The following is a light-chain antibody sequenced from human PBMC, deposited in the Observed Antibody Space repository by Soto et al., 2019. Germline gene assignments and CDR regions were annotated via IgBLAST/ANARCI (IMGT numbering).Light chain of an antibody. CDR2: GAS. CDR3: QQYHNWPPQYT. V-gene: IGKV3-15*01. J-gene: IGKJ2*01. Sequence: EIVMTQSPATLSVSPGERATLSCRASQTVASNLAWYQQKPGQAPRLLIHGASTRATGVPARFSGSGSGTEFTLPISSLQSEDFAVYYCQQYHNWPPQYTFGQGTKLRIK. CDR1: QTVASN.